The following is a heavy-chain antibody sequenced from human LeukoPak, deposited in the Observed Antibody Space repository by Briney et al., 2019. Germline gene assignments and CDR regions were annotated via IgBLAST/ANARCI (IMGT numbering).Heavy chain of an antibody. D-gene: IGHD1-26*01. V-gene: IGHV1-69*05. CDR2: IIPIFGTA. CDR1: GGTFSSYA. J-gene: IGHJ3*02. Sequence: SVEVSCKASGGTFSSYAISWVRQAPGQGLEWMGGIIPIFGTANYAQKFQGRVTITTDESTSTAYMELSSLRSEDTAVYYCATDSGSYWDAFDIWGQGTMVTVSS. CDR3: ATDSGSYWDAFDI.